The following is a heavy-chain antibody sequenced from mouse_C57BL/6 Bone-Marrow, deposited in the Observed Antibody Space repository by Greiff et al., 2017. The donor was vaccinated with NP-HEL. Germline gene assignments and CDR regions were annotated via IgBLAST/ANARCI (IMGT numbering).Heavy chain of an antibody. Sequence: EVQRVESGGGLVKPGGSLKLSCAASGFTFSSYAMSWVRQTPEKRLEWVATISDGGSYTYYPDNVKGRFTISRDNAKNNLYLQMSHLKSEDTAMYYCARIRRFAYWGQGTLVTVSA. V-gene: IGHV5-4*01. CDR2: ISDGGSYT. CDR1: GFTFSSYA. J-gene: IGHJ3*01. CDR3: ARIRRFAY.